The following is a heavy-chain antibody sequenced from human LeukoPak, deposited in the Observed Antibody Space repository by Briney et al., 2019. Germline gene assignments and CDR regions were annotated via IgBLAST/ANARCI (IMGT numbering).Heavy chain of an antibody. J-gene: IGHJ4*02. D-gene: IGHD2-15*01. Sequence: SKTLSLTCSVSGSSISSDYYWGWVRQPPGKGLEWIGSIKHRGRSYYNPSLKSRVTISVDTSKNQFSLQLSSVTAADTAVYYCARVVGATSIDYWGQGILVTVSS. CDR2: IKHRGRS. V-gene: IGHV4-38-2*02. CDR3: ARVVGATSIDY. CDR1: GSSISSDYY.